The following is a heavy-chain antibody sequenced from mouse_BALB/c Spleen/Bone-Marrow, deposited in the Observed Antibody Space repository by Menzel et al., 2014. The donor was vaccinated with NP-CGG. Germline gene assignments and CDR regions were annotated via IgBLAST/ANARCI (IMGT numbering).Heavy chain of an antibody. J-gene: IGHJ4*01. CDR1: DYTFTSYW. CDR2: IDPSNSET. V-gene: IGHV1-69*02. CDR3: ARTFQPRRAMDY. D-gene: IGHD6-1*01. Sequence: VQLQASGPEPVRPGASVKMSCKASDYTFTSYWMHWVKQRPGQGLEWIGMIDPSNSETRLNQKFKDKATLNVGKSSNTAYMHLSSLTSEDSAVYYCARTFQPRRAMDYWGQGSSVTVSS.